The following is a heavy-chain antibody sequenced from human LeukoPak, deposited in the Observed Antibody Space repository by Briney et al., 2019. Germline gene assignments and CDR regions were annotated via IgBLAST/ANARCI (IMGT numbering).Heavy chain of an antibody. Sequence: ASVKVSCKASGYTFTGCYMHWVRQAPGQGLEWMGWINPNSGGTNYAQKFQGRVTMTRDTSISTAYMELSRLRSDDTAVYYCARDLVFGTPYYYDSSGYYYGYWGQGTLVTVSS. CDR2: INPNSGGT. V-gene: IGHV1-2*02. CDR3: ARDLVFGTPYYYDSSGYYYGY. D-gene: IGHD3-22*01. CDR1: GYTFTGCY. J-gene: IGHJ4*02.